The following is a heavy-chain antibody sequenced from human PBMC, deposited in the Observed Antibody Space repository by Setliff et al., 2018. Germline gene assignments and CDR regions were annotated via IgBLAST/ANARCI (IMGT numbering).Heavy chain of an antibody. CDR1: GGSVSRHY. D-gene: IGHD3-3*01. CDR2: ISYTGTT. J-gene: IGHJ6*03. V-gene: IGHV4-59*02. Sequence: SETLSLTCTVSGGSVSRHYWSWIRQPPGKGLAWIGYISYTGTTNYNPSLRRRVTISIDASRNQFSLDLNYVTAADTAVYSCVRGPHRSDYDFWSGYSPTYNYYMDVWGKGTAVTVSS. CDR3: VRGPHRSDYDFWSGYSPTYNYYMDV.